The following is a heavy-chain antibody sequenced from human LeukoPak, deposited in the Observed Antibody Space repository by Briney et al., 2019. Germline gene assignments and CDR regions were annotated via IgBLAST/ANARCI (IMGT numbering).Heavy chain of an antibody. D-gene: IGHD5-12*01. CDR3: AREDIVASSFDY. CDR1: GYTFTSYY. Sequence: ASVKVSCKASGYTFTSYYMHWVRQAPGQGLEWMGIINPSGGSTSYAQKFQSRVTMTRDTSTSTVYMELSNLRSEDTAVYYCAREDIVASSFDYWGQGTLVTVSS. CDR2: INPSGGST. V-gene: IGHV1-46*01. J-gene: IGHJ4*02.